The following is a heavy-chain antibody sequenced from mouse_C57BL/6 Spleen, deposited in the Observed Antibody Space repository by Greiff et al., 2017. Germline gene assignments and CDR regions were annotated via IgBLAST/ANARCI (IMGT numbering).Heavy chain of an antibody. V-gene: IGHV14-4*01. CDR3: TYYDSRYYAMDY. CDR1: GFNIKDDY. CDR2: IDPENGDT. Sequence: EVQLQQSGAELVRPGASVKLSCTASGFNIKDDYMHWVKQRPEQGLEWIGWIDPENGDTECASKFQGKATITAETSSNTAYLQLSSLTSEDTAVYYCTYYDSRYYAMDYWGQGTAVTVSS. D-gene: IGHD2-4*01. J-gene: IGHJ4*01.